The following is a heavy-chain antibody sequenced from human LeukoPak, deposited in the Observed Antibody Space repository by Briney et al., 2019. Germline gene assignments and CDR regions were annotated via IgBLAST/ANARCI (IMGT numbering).Heavy chain of an antibody. D-gene: IGHD4-17*01. CDR3: ARGPQHFYADYSYYFDY. V-gene: IGHV4-31*03. Sequence: PSQTLSLTCTVSGGSISSGGYYWSWIRQHPGKGLEWIGYIYYSGNTYYNPSLKSRVTISVDTSKNQFSLKLSSMTAADTAVYYCARGPQHFYADYSYYFDYWGQGTLVTVSS. CDR1: GGSISSGGYY. J-gene: IGHJ4*02. CDR2: IYYSGNT.